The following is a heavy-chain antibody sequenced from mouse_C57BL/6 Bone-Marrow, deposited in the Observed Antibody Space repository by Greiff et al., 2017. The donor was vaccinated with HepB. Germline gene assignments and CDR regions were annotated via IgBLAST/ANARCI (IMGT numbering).Heavy chain of an antibody. Sequence: VQLQQSGAELVKPGASVKISCKASGYTFTDYYINWVKQRPGQGLEWIGKIGPGSGSTYYNEKFKGKATLTADKSSSTAYMQLSSLTSEDSAVYFCAREGYYYGSRAWFAYWGQGTLVTVSA. CDR1: GYTFTDYY. J-gene: IGHJ3*01. D-gene: IGHD1-1*01. CDR2: IGPGSGST. V-gene: IGHV1-77*01. CDR3: AREGYYYGSRAWFAY.